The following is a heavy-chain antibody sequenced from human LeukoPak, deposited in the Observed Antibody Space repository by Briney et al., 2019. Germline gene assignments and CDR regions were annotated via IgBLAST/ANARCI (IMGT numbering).Heavy chain of an antibody. J-gene: IGHJ4*02. Sequence: GRSLRLSCAASGFTFSSYAMHWVRQAPGKGLEWVAVISYDGSNKYYADPVKGRFTISRDNSKNTLYLQMNSLRAEDTAVYYCARAQGIYWGQGTLVTVSS. CDR1: GFTFSSYA. CDR3: ARAQGIY. CDR2: ISYDGSNK. V-gene: IGHV3-30*04.